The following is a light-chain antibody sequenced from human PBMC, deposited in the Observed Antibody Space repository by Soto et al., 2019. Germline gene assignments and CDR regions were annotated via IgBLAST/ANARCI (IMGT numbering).Light chain of an antibody. Sequence: VMTQSPGTLSVSPGERVTLYCRASQTISSNLAWYQQKPGQAPRLLIYGASTRATDIPARFSGSGSGTEFSLTINNLQSEDFAVYYCQQYNNWLMYTFGQGTKLEIK. CDR2: GAS. V-gene: IGKV3-15*01. J-gene: IGKJ2*01. CDR3: QQYNNWLMYT. CDR1: QTISSN.